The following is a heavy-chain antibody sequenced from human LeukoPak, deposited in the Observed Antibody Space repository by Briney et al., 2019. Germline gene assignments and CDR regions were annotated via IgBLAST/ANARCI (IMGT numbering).Heavy chain of an antibody. Sequence: SETLPLTCTVSGVSIRNSNYYWGWIRQPPGKGLEWIGSIYYSGSTYYNPSLKSRVTISVDTSKNQFSLKLNSVTAADTAVYYCAKDKPDSDSYYLRAFDMWGQGTMVTVSS. D-gene: IGHD3-22*01. CDR1: GVSIRNSNYY. CDR3: AKDKPDSDSYYLRAFDM. J-gene: IGHJ3*02. CDR2: IYYSGST. V-gene: IGHV4-39*07.